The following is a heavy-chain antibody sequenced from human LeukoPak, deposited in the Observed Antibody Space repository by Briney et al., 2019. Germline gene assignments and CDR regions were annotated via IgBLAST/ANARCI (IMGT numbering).Heavy chain of an antibody. CDR3: ARDGVKTVTGRWGWFDP. V-gene: IGHV4-59*01. D-gene: IGHD4-17*01. CDR2: IYYSGST. J-gene: IGHJ5*02. CDR1: GDSITTYY. Sequence: SETLSLTCTVSGDSITTYYWSWIRQPPGQGVEWIGHIYYSGSTNYNPSLKSRVTISVDTSKNQFSLKLTSVTAADTAVYYCARDGVKTVTGRWGWFDPWGQGTLVTVSS.